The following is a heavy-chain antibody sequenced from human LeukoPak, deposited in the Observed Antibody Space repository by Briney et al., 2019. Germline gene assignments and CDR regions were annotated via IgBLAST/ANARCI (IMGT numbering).Heavy chain of an antibody. V-gene: IGHV3-7*03. D-gene: IGHD3-16*01. Sequence: PAGSLRLSCAASGFTFSSYWMNWARHAPRTGLEWVASINHNGNVNYYVDSVKGRFTISRDNAKNSLYLQMSNLRAEDTAVYFCARGGGLDVWGQGATVTVSS. CDR3: ARGGGLDV. CDR2: INHNGNVN. CDR1: GFTFSSYW. J-gene: IGHJ6*02.